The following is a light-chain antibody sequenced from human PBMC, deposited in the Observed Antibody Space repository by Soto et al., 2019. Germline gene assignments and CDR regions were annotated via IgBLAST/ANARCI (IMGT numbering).Light chain of an antibody. J-gene: IGKJ1*01. CDR1: QSVSSSY. CDR3: QQYGSSRWT. CDR2: GAS. Sequence: EIVLTQSPGTLSLSPGERATLSCRASQSVSSSYLAWYQQNRGQAPRLLIYGASSRAPGIPDRFGGSGSGTDCTLTISRLEPEDFAVYYCQQYGSSRWTFGQGNKVEIK. V-gene: IGKV3-20*01.